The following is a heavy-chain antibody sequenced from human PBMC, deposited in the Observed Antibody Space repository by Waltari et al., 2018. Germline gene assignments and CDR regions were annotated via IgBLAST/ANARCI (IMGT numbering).Heavy chain of an antibody. V-gene: IGHV4-39*07. D-gene: IGHD6-6*01. Sequence: QLQLQESGPGLVKPSETLSLTCTVSGGSISSSSYYWGWIRPPPGQGLEWIGSIYYSGSTYYNPSLKSRVTISVDTSKNQFSLKLSSVTAADTAVYYCARDFRGRIIAARLGAFDIWGQGTMVTVSS. CDR3: ARDFRGRIIAARLGAFDI. J-gene: IGHJ3*02. CDR1: GGSISSSSYY. CDR2: IYYSGST.